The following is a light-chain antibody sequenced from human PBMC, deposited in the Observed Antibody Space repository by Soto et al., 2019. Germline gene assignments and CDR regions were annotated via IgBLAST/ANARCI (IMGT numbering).Light chain of an antibody. J-gene: IGKJ3*01. CDR1: QGISRW. CDR3: QHANSFPLT. Sequence: DIQMTQLPSSMSASVGDRVTITCRASQGISRWLAWYHQKPGKAPNLLIYSASTLHSGVPSRFSGSGSGTDFTLIISSLQPEDFGPYYCQHANSFPLTFGPGTKVDMK. V-gene: IGKV1-12*01. CDR2: SAS.